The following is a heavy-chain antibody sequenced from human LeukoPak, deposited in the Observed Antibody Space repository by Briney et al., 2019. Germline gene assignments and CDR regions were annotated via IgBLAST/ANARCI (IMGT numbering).Heavy chain of an antibody. J-gene: IGHJ4*02. Sequence: RGPRRLSCAASRFTCSDYTMSWVRQAPGKGLEWVSAISGSGGSTYYADSVKGRFTISRDNSKNTLYLQMNSLRAEDTAVYYCAKGVRGVRGIFDYWGQGTLVTVSS. CDR1: RFTCSDYT. CDR3: AKGVRGVRGIFDY. V-gene: IGHV3-23*01. D-gene: IGHD3-10*01. CDR2: ISGSGGST.